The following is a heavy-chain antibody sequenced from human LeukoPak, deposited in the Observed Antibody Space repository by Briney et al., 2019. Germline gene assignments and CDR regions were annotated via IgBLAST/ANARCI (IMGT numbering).Heavy chain of an antibody. D-gene: IGHD4-17*01. CDR2: INGDGSST. J-gene: IGHJ3*02. Sequence: QPGGSLRLSCAASGFTFSSFWMHWVRQAPGKGLVWVSRINGDGSSTSYADFVEGRFSISRDNAQNTLYLQMHSLRAEDTALYYCAGEPHSDYSDHTDSFDIWGQGTMVSVSS. CDR3: AGEPHSDYSDHTDSFDI. CDR1: GFTFSSFW. V-gene: IGHV3-74*01.